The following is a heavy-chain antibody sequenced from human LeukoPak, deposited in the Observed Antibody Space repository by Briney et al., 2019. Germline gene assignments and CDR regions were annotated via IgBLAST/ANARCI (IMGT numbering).Heavy chain of an antibody. J-gene: IGHJ4*02. CDR1: GYTFTGYY. CDR3: AREWAHSGYDSSTYFDY. D-gene: IGHD5-12*01. CDR2: INPNSGGT. Sequence: ASVKVSCKASGYTFTGYYMHWVRQAPGQGLEWMGWINPNSGGTNYAQKFQGRVTMTRDTSISTAYMELSRLRSDDTAVYYCAREWAHSGYDSSTYFDYWGQGTLVTVPS. V-gene: IGHV1-2*02.